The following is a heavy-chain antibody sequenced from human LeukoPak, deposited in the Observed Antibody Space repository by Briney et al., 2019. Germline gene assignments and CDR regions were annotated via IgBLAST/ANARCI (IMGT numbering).Heavy chain of an antibody. CDR3: VQEGPRGLAFDV. Sequence: GGSLRLSCEASGVTFSSYVMSWVRQAPGKGPEWVSGISGSGGGTYYADFVKGRFAISRDDSKNTLYLQMNSLRAEDSALYYCVQEGPRGLAFDVWGQGTRVTVSS. V-gene: IGHV3-23*01. CDR1: GVTFSSYV. J-gene: IGHJ3*01. CDR2: ISGSGGGT.